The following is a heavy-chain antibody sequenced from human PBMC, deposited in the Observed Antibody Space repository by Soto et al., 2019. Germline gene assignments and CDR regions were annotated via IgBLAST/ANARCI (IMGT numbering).Heavy chain of an antibody. CDR3: AKGVGFIYWNYEMAPDFYNWFDP. CDR1: GFTFSSYG. CDR2: ISYDGSNK. J-gene: IGHJ5*02. V-gene: IGHV3-30*18. Sequence: GGSLRLSCAASGFTFSSYGMHWVRQAPGKGLEWVAVISYDGSNKYYADSVKGRFTISRDNSKNTLYLQMNSLRAEDKAVYYCAKGVGFIYWNYEMAPDFYNWFDPWGQGTLVTVSS. D-gene: IGHD1-7*01.